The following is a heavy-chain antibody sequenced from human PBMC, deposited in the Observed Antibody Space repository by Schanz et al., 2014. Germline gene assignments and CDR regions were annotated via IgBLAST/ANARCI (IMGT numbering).Heavy chain of an antibody. CDR2: IYYRGNT. Sequence: QVQLQESGPGLVEPSQTLSLTCTVSGDSISSAYWSWIRQHPGKGLEWIGFIYYRGNTYYNPSLKSRVSISLAPSKTQFFLTLNSLTAADTAVYYCARVPEPGWFDPWGQGTLVTVSS. D-gene: IGHD1-26*01. V-gene: IGHV4-31*03. CDR3: ARVPEPGWFDP. J-gene: IGHJ5*02. CDR1: GDSISSAY.